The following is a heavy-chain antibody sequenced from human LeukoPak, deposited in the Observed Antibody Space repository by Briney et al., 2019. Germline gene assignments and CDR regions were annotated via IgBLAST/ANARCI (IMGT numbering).Heavy chain of an antibody. Sequence: ASVKVSCKASGYTFTGYYMHWVRQAPRQGLEWMGWISTYNGDTNYAQKLQDRVTMTTDTSTSTAYMELRSLRSDDTAVYYCARGSSYGFSMGYWGQGTLVTVSS. V-gene: IGHV1-18*04. CDR3: ARGSSYGFSMGY. D-gene: IGHD5-18*01. CDR2: ISTYNGDT. J-gene: IGHJ4*02. CDR1: GYTFTGYY.